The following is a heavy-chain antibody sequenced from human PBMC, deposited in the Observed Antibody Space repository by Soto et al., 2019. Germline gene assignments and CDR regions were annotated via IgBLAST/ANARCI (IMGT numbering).Heavy chain of an antibody. CDR2: ISSSGSTI. D-gene: IGHD2-8*01. J-gene: IGHJ4*02. CDR1: GFTFSDYY. Sequence: GGSLRLSCAASGFTFSDYYMSWIRQAPGKGLEWVSYISSSGSTIYYADPVKGRFTISRDNAKNSLYLQMNSLRAEDTAVYYCARPGNPRILYYTPDYWGQGTLVTVSS. CDR3: ARPGNPRILYYTPDY. V-gene: IGHV3-11*01.